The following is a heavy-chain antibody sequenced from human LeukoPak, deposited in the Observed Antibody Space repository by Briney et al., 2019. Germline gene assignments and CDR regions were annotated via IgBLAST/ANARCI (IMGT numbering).Heavy chain of an antibody. CDR2: ISNNGEDT. J-gene: IGHJ4*02. D-gene: IGHD6-19*01. CDR3: VRGGGVVAGTYDY. V-gene: IGHV3-64*02. Sequence: GGSLRLSCAASGFTFITYAFHWVRQAPGKGLEYVSAISNNGEDTYYADSVKGRFTISRDNSKNTLYLPMGSLRAEDMAVYYCVRGGGVVAGTYDYWGQGTLVTVSS. CDR1: GFTFITYA.